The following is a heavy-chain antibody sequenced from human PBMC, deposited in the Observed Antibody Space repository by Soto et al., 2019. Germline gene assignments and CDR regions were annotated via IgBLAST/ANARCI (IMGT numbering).Heavy chain of an antibody. CDR2: ISGSGDST. V-gene: IGHV3-23*01. D-gene: IGHD6-13*01. Sequence: EVQLLESGGGLVQPGGSLRLSCAASGFTFSSYAMIWVRQAPGKGLEWVSVISGSGDSTYYADSVRGRFTISRDNSKKTLYLKMNSLRAEDTAVYYCAKDRDGAAAGPTKFYGMDVWGQGTAVTVSS. CDR3: AKDRDGAAAGPTKFYGMDV. CDR1: GFTFSSYA. J-gene: IGHJ6*02.